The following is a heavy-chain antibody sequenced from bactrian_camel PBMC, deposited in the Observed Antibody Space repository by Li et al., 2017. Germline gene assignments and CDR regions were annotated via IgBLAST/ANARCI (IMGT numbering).Heavy chain of an antibody. CDR2: VDSGGVGT. Sequence: VQLVESGGGLVQPGGSLRVSCAASGFTTSGYGMSWVRQARGKGLEWVSAVDSGGVGTYYADFVKGRFTISRDNAKNTVHLQLNSLKTEDTAMYYCGADNDGYGFRRITDWGQGTQVTVS. D-gene: IGHD5*01. CDR3: GADNDGYGFRRITD. CDR1: GFTTSGYG. V-gene: IGHV3S40*01. J-gene: IGHJ4*01.